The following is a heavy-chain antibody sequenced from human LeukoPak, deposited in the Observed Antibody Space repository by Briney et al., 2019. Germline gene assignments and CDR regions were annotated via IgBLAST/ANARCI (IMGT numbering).Heavy chain of an antibody. CDR2: IFSHGET. CDR1: GFTVGNNY. J-gene: IGHJ4*02. D-gene: IGHD2-8*01. Sequence: GGSLRLSCAASGFTVGNNYMNWVRQAPGKGLEWVSLIFSHGETSYADSVKGRFTISRDNSKNTLYLQMNGLRVEDTTVYYCARDPPAVSINTYAWGQGTLVTVSS. V-gene: IGHV3-66*01. CDR3: ARDPPAVSINTYA.